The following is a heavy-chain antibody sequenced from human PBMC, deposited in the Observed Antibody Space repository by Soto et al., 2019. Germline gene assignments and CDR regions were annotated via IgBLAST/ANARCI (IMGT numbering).Heavy chain of an antibody. V-gene: IGHV5-51*01. CDR3: ARPRYSSSWYDY. Sequence: VGSLKISCNGSGYSFAGYWITWVRQKPGKGLEWMGIIYPGDSDTRYSPSFQGQVTISADKSISTAYLQWSSLKASDTAMYYCARPRYSSSWYDYWGQGTLVTVSS. J-gene: IGHJ4*02. CDR2: IYPGDSDT. D-gene: IGHD6-13*01. CDR1: GYSFAGYW.